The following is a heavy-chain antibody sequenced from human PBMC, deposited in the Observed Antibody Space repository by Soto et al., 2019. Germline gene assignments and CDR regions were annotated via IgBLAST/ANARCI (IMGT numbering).Heavy chain of an antibody. J-gene: IGHJ6*02. D-gene: IGHD2-21*02. CDR1: GADISTYS. Sequence: PSETLSLTCSVSGADISTYSWTWIRQPAGKXLEWIGRIYTSASINYNPSLRGRVTLSVDTSTNQVSLKLASVTAADTAVYYCARHRMSYCGGDCYHYYYYGMDVWGQGTTVTVSS. CDR3: ARHRMSYCGGDCYHYYYYGMDV. V-gene: IGHV4-4*07. CDR2: IYTSASI.